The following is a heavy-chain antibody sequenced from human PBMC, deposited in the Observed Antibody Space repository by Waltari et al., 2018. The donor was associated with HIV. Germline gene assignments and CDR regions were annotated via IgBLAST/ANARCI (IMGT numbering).Heavy chain of an antibody. CDR3: AKGGANPIDF. D-gene: IGHD1-26*01. Sequence: EVRLVESGGGLVQPGGSLRLSCASSGFTLSSSWMHGVRQAPGKGLVWVSRINSDGSTTSYADSVKGRFTISRDNAKNTLYLQMNSLRAEDTAVYYCAKGGANPIDFWGQGTLVTVSS. CDR2: INSDGSTT. J-gene: IGHJ4*02. V-gene: IGHV3-74*01. CDR1: GFTLSSSW.